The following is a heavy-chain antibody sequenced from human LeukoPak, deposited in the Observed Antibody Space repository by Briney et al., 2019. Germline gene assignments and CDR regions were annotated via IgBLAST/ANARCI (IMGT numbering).Heavy chain of an antibody. V-gene: IGHV4-39*01. CDR2: IWYTGKT. J-gene: IGHJ4*02. Sequence: SETLSLTCTVSGGSISGSSYYWGWVRQSPGKGLEGIGKIWYTGKTYYSPSVQSRLTISVDTSKNQFSLRLSSVTAADTALYYCARLFDSWGQGILVTVSS. CDR1: GGSISGSSYY. CDR3: ARLFDS.